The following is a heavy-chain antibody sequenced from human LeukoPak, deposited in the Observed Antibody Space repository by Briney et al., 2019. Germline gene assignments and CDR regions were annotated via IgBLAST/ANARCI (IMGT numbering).Heavy chain of an antibody. Sequence: SETLSLTCTVSGGSISSYYWSWIRQPPGKGLEWIRYIYYSGSTNYNPSLKSRVTISVDTSKNQFSLKLSSVTAADTAVYYCARYLDYYNWFDPWGQGTLVTVSS. CDR2: IYYSGST. J-gene: IGHJ5*02. D-gene: IGHD4/OR15-4a*01. CDR3: ARYLDYYNWFDP. V-gene: IGHV4-59*01. CDR1: GGSISSYY.